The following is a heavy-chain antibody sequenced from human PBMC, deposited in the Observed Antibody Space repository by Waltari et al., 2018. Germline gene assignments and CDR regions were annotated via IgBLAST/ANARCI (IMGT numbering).Heavy chain of an antibody. J-gene: IGHJ3*02. CDR1: GFSFGSYW. CDR3: ARDDSSSGSYDAFDI. Sequence: LAVSGGCLVERGGSRSLSCVASGFSFGSYWMRWVRQAPGKGLKWVADITGDGSRKYYLDSVRGRFSISRDNTKNSVDLQMNSLRAEDTAVYYCARDDSSSGSYDAFDIWGQGTMVAVSS. V-gene: IGHV3-7*01. CDR2: ITGDGSRK. D-gene: IGHD3-22*01.